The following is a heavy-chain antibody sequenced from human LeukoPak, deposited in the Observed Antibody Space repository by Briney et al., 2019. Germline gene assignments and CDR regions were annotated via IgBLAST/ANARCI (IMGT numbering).Heavy chain of an antibody. V-gene: IGHV4-59*12. CDR1: GGSISSYY. J-gene: IGHJ6*02. D-gene: IGHD4-17*01. CDR3: ARDQASTVTTTSDYYYYGMDV. Sequence: PSETLSLTCTVSGGSISSYYWSWIRQPPGKGLEWIGYIYYSGSTNYNPSLKSRVTISVDTSKNQFSLQLNSVTPEDTAVYFCARDQASTVTTTSDYYYYGMDVWGQGTTVTVSS. CDR2: IYYSGST.